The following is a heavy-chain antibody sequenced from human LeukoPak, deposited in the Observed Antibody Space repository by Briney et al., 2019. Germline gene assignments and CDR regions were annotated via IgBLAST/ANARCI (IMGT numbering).Heavy chain of an antibody. CDR3: ARVITGSTYGQFDY. Sequence: GGSLRLACTASGFXFSDYWMHWVRQAPGKGLVWVSRINSDGSRTNYADCVKGRFTISRDHAKNTVFLQMNSLRAEDAAVYYCARVITGSTYGQFDYWGQGALATVSS. D-gene: IGHD5-18*01. CDR1: GFXFSDYW. CDR2: INSDGSRT. J-gene: IGHJ4*02. V-gene: IGHV3-74*01.